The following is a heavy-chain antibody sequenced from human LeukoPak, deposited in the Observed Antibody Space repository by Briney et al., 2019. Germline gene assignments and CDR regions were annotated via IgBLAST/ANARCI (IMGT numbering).Heavy chain of an antibody. CDR2: IIPIFGTA. V-gene: IGHV1-69*13. Sequence: ASVKVSCKASGYTFTGYYMHWVRQAPGQGLEWMGWIIPIFGTANYAQKFQGRVTITADESTSTAYMELSSLRSEDTAVYYCARTQIAVAGVDYFDYWGQGTLVTVSS. CDR1: GYTFTGYY. J-gene: IGHJ4*02. D-gene: IGHD6-19*01. CDR3: ARTQIAVAGVDYFDY.